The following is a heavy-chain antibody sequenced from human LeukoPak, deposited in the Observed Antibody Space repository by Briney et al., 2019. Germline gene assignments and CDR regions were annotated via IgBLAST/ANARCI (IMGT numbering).Heavy chain of an antibody. D-gene: IGHD2-21*02. CDR1: GFVFKNYW. CDR3: GKSEVTIPDSH. J-gene: IGHJ4*02. CDR2: INYDGSEK. V-gene: IGHV3-7*01. Sequence: GGSLRLSCAASGFVFKNYWMSWVRQAPGKGLEWLANINYDGSEKYHVDSVKGRFTISRDNAKNSLYLQMNSLRVEDTAVYYCGKSEVTIPDSHWGQGTPVTVSS.